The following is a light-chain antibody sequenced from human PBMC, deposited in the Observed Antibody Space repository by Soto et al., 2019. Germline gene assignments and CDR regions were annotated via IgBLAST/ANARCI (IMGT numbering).Light chain of an antibody. Sequence: DIQMTQSPSSLSASVGDRVTITCRASQSIGKHLNWYQQKPGKAPKFLIYAASSLQSGVPSRFSGTGSGTDFTLTISSLQAEDFATYYCQPLSTYPSTFGGGTNVDI. V-gene: IGKV1-39*01. CDR1: QSIGKH. CDR3: QPLSTYPST. J-gene: IGKJ4*01. CDR2: AAS.